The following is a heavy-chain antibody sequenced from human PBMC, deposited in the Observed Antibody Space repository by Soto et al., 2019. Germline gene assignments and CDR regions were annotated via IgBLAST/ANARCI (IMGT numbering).Heavy chain of an antibody. D-gene: IGHD3-22*01. J-gene: IGHJ5*02. CDR2: ITHSGNT. V-gene: IGHV4-34*02. CDR3: ARSGAVIVASRLRPAPYNWFDP. Sequence: QVQLQQWGAGLVKPSETLSLTCGVYGGSFSDYYWSWIRQPPGKGLEWIGEITHSGNTNYNPSLKSRVTVSVDTSKNQFSLKLSSVTAADTAVYYCARSGAVIVASRLRPAPYNWFDPWGQGTLVTVSS. CDR1: GGSFSDYY.